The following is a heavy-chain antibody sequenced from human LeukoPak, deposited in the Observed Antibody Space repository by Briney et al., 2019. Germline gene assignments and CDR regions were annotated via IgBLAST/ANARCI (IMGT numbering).Heavy chain of an antibody. V-gene: IGHV1-2*02. Sequence: ASVKVSCKASGYTFTGYYMHWVRQAPVQGLGWMGWINPNSGGTNYAQKFQGRVTITRDTSISTAYMELSRLRSDDTAVYYCARDSDTAMVTGPDYWGQGTLVTVSS. CDR1: GYTFTGYY. D-gene: IGHD5-18*01. J-gene: IGHJ4*02. CDR3: ARDSDTAMVTGPDY. CDR2: INPNSGGT.